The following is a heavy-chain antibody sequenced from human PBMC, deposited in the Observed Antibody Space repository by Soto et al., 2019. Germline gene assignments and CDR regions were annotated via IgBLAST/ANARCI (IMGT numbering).Heavy chain of an antibody. Sequence: ASETLSLTWTVSGGSISSSTWWGWVRQPPGKGLEWIGEIFHSGSTNYNPSLKSRVTISVDKSKNQFSLRLSSVTAADTAVYYCARALGSSGYHGWFDPWGQGTLVTVSS. CDR2: IFHSGST. CDR3: ARALGSSGYHGWFDP. CDR1: GGSISSSTW. D-gene: IGHD3-22*01. J-gene: IGHJ5*02. V-gene: IGHV4-4*02.